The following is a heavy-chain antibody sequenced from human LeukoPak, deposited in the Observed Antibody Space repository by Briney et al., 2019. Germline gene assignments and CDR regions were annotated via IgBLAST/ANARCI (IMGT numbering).Heavy chain of an antibody. Sequence: SETLSLTXAVSGYSISSGYYWGWVRQPPGKGLEWIGSIYHSGSTFYNPSLKSRVTISVDTSKNQFSVKLSSVTAADTAVYYRARQDSGYDPFDIWGQGTMVTVSS. CDR2: IYHSGST. V-gene: IGHV4-38-2*01. CDR1: GYSISSGYY. J-gene: IGHJ3*02. CDR3: ARQDSGYDPFDI. D-gene: IGHD5-12*01.